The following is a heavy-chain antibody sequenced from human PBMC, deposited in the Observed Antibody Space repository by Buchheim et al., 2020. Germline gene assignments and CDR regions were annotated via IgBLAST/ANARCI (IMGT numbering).Heavy chain of an antibody. J-gene: IGHJ4*02. D-gene: IGHD3-3*01. CDR1: GFTFSSYS. CDR2: ISSSSSYI. CDR3: ARDLRFLEWLLYANEGY. V-gene: IGHV3-21*01. Sequence: EVQLLESGGGLVKPGGSLRLSCAASGFTFSSYSMNWVRQAPGKGLEWVSSISSSSSYIYYADSVKGRFTISRDNAKNSLYLQMNSLRAEDTAVYYCARDLRFLEWLLYANEGYWGQGTL.